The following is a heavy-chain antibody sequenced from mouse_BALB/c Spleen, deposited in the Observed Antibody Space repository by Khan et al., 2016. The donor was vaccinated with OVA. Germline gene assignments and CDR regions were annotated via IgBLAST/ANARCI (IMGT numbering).Heavy chain of an antibody. Sequence: VKLEESGPGLVAPSQSLSITCTVSGFSLTSYGVNWVRQPPGKGLEWLGVIWGDGSTNYHSGLKSRLSISKDNSKSQVFLKLNSLQTDDTATYYCAKWVNSYYAMDYWGQGTSVTVSP. CDR3: AKWVNSYYAMDY. J-gene: IGHJ4*01. D-gene: IGHD1-3*01. V-gene: IGHV2-3*01. CDR2: IWGDGST. CDR1: GFSLTSYG.